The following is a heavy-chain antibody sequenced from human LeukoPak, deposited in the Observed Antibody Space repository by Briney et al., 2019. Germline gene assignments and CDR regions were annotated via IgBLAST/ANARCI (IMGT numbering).Heavy chain of an antibody. CDR1: GFTLSNSW. D-gene: IGHD5-12*01. J-gene: IGHJ4*02. Sequence: GGSLRLSCAASGFTLSNSWMHWVRQAPGKGLVWVSRINYDGSSETYPDSVKGRFTISRDNAKNTLYLQMNSLRAEDTAVYYCARGGSQSFDYWGLGTLVTVSS. CDR3: ARGGSQSFDY. V-gene: IGHV3-74*03. CDR2: INYDGSSE.